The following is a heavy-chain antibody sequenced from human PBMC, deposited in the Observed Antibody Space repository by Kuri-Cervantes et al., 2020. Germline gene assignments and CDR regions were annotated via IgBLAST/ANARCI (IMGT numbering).Heavy chain of an antibody. V-gene: IGHV3-53*01. CDR1: GFTVSSNY. J-gene: IGHJ5*02. CDR3: AKDKGLGGGSCFDT. CDR2: IYSGGST. D-gene: IGHD2-15*01. Sequence: GESLKISCAASGFTVSSNYMSWVRQAPGKGLEWVSVIYSGGSTYYADSVKDRFTISRDNSKNTLYLQMNSLRVEDTAVYYCAKDKGLGGGSCFDTWGQGTLVTVSS.